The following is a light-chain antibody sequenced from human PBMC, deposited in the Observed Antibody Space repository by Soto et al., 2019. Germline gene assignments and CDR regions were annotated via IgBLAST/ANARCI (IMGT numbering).Light chain of an antibody. CDR3: QQYGGSPLYT. Sequence: EIVLTQSPGTLSLSPGERATLSCRASQTVNSHYLAWYQQKPGQAPWLLIYGASSRSTGVPDRFSGSGSGTDFTLTITRLEPEDSAVYYCQQYGGSPLYTFGPGTKVEIK. CDR2: GAS. V-gene: IGKV3-20*01. J-gene: IGKJ3*01. CDR1: QTVNSHY.